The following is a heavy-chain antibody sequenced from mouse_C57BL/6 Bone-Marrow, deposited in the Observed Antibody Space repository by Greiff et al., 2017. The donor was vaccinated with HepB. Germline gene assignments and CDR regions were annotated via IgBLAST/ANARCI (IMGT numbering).Heavy chain of an antibody. Sequence: VQLQQSGPELVKPGASVKISCKASGYAFSSSWMNWVKQRPGKGLEWIGRIYPGDGDTNYNGKFKGKATLTADKSSSTAYMQLSSLTSEDSAVYFCARGAYSWFAYWGQGTLVTVSA. CDR1: GYAFSSSW. CDR3: ARGAYSWFAY. J-gene: IGHJ3*01. CDR2: IYPGDGDT. D-gene: IGHD1-1*01. V-gene: IGHV1-82*01.